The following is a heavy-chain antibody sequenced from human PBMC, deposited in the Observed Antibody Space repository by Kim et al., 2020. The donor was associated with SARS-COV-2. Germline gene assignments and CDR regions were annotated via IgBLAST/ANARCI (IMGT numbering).Heavy chain of an antibody. CDR3: ARDFRGAFDY. D-gene: IGHD3-10*01. CDR2: ST. V-gene: IGHV4-31*02. J-gene: IGHJ4*02. Sequence: STYNNPSRKSRVTISGDTSKNQFAVKRSSVTAADTAVYYCARDFRGAFDYWGQGTLVTVSS.